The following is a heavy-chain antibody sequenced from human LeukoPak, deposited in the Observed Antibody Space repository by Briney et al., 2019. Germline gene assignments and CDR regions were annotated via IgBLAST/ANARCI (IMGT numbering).Heavy chain of an antibody. V-gene: IGHV3-9*01. CDR2: ISWNSDTI. CDR1: GFTFDNYA. Sequence: GGSLRLSCAASGFTFDNYAMHWVRQAPGKGLEWVSGISWNSDTIGYADSVKGRFTISRDNAKNSLYLQMNSLRPEDTALYYCVKAGGAGSYYNWFDSWGQGTLVTVSS. D-gene: IGHD3-10*01. CDR3: VKAGGAGSYYNWFDS. J-gene: IGHJ5*01.